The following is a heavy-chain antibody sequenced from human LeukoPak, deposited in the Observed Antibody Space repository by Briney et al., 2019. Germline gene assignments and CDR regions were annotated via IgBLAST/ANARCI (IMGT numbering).Heavy chain of an antibody. CDR1: GGSISSYY. CDR3: ARQPYYYDSSGYYSAYYFDY. V-gene: IGHV4-59*08. J-gene: IGHJ4*02. Sequence: PSETLSLTCTVSGGSISSYYWSWIRQPPGKGLEWIGYIYYSGSTNYNPSLKSRVTISVDTSKNQFSLKLSSVTAADTAVYYCARQPYYYDSSGYYSAYYFDYWGQGTLVTISS. D-gene: IGHD3-22*01. CDR2: IYYSGST.